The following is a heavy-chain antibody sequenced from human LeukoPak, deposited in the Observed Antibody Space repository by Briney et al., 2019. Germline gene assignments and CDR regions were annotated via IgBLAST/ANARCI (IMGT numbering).Heavy chain of an antibody. CDR1: GGSISSGGYY. CDR2: IYYSGST. Sequence: SETLSLTCTVSGGSISSGGYYWSRIRQHPGKGLEWIGYIYYSGSTYYNPSLKSRVTISVDTSKNQFSLKLSSVTAADTAVYYCARLWSYYDSSGYYYEAYWYFDLWGRGTLVTVSS. D-gene: IGHD3-22*01. V-gene: IGHV4-31*03. CDR3: ARLWSYYDSSGYYYEAYWYFDL. J-gene: IGHJ2*01.